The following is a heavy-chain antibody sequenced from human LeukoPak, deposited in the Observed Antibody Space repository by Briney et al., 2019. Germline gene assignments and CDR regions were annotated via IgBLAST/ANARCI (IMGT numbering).Heavy chain of an antibody. Sequence: GGSLRLSCAASGFTFSSYSMNWVRQAPGRGLEWVSSISSSSSYIYYADSVKGRFTISRDNAKNSLYLQMNSLRAEDTAVYYCARDSGSLIDYWGQGTLVTVSS. V-gene: IGHV3-21*01. CDR3: ARDSGSLIDY. CDR1: GFTFSSYS. CDR2: ISSSSSYI. J-gene: IGHJ4*02. D-gene: IGHD1-26*01.